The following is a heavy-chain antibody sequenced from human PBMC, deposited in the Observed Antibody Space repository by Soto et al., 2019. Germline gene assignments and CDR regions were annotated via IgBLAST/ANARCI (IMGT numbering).Heavy chain of an antibody. V-gene: IGHV3-30*18. D-gene: IGHD3-10*01. CDR2: ISYDGSNK. Sequence: QVQLVESGGGVVQPGRSLRLSCAASGFTFSSYGMHWVRQAPGKGLEWVAVISYDGSNKYYADSVKGRFTISRDNSMNTLYLQMNSLRAEDTAVYYCAKDRYGSGSYYKGPFDYWGQGTLVTVSS. CDR1: GFTFSSYG. CDR3: AKDRYGSGSYYKGPFDY. J-gene: IGHJ4*02.